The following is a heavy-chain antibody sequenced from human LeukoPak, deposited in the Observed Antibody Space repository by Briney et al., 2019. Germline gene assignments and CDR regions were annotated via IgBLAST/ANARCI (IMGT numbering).Heavy chain of an antibody. CDR1: GGSINSSSYY. D-gene: IGHD3-10*01. Sequence: SETLSLTCTVSGGSINSSSYYWGWVRQPPGKGLEWIGTIYYSGSTYYNPSLKSRVTMSVDTSKNQFSLKLSSVTAADTAVYYCARVLRPMASQYYFDYWGQGTLVTVSS. CDR2: IYYSGST. J-gene: IGHJ4*02. CDR3: ARVLRPMASQYYFDY. V-gene: IGHV4-39*07.